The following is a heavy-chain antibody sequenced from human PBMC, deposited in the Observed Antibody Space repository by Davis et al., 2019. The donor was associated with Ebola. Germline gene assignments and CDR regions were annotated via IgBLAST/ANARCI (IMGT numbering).Heavy chain of an antibody. CDR3: AREANRITLVQGVTKRLYYYYGMDV. CDR1: GYTFTGYY. CDR2: INPNSGGT. D-gene: IGHD3-10*01. V-gene: IGHV1-2*02. J-gene: IGHJ6*02. Sequence: ASVKVSCKASGYTFTGYYMHWVRQAPGQGLEWMGWINPNSGGTNYAQKLQGRVTMTTDTSTSTAYMELRSLRSDDTAVYYCAREANRITLVQGVTKRLYYYYGMDVWGQGTTVTVSS.